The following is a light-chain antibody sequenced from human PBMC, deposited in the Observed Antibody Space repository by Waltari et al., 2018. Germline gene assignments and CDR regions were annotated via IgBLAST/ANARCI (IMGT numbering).Light chain of an antibody. CDR3: QVWGSSGDHVVA. V-gene: IGLV3-21*01. J-gene: IGLJ2*01. CDR2: NDD. Sequence: SYVLSQPPSLSVAPGQTAKITCGGNDIASRSVNWYQQEPGQAPVAVIFNDDYRPSGIPGRFSASNSGNTATLTISGVEDGDEADYYCQVWGSSGDHVVAFGGGTKLTVL. CDR1: DIASRS.